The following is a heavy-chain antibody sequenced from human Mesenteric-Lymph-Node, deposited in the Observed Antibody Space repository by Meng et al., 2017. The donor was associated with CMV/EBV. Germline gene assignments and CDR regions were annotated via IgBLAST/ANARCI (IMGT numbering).Heavy chain of an antibody. D-gene: IGHD3-10*01. CDR3: ATYRWGSGSYFNVIYGMDV. Sequence: ISSTNWWNWGRQPPGKGLEWIGEIYHTGSTNYNSSLKSRVTISVDKSKNQFSLKLTSVTAADTAVYYCATYRWGSGSYFNVIYGMDVWGQGTTVTVSS. V-gene: IGHV4-4*02. CDR1: ISSTNW. J-gene: IGHJ6*02. CDR2: IYHTGST.